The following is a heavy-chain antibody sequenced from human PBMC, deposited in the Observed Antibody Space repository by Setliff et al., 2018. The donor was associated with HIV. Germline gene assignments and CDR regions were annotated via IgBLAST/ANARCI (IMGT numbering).Heavy chain of an antibody. CDR2: INPNSGGT. D-gene: IGHD3-22*01. CDR1: GYSFTGYY. Sequence: EASVKVSCKASGYSFTGYYMHWVRQAPGQGLEWMGWINPNSGGTQYAQKFQGRVTMTRDTSISTGSMELSRLRSDDTAVYYCARDIGGYWDYHYYMDVWGNGTTVTVSS. J-gene: IGHJ6*03. V-gene: IGHV1-2*02. CDR3: ARDIGGYWDYHYYMDV.